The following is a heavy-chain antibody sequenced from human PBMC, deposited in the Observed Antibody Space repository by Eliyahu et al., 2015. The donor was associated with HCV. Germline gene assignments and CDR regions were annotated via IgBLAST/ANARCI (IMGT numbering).Heavy chain of an antibody. D-gene: IGHD1-26*01. V-gene: IGHV1-69*01. J-gene: IGHJ4*02. CDR3: ARASSEHTIMGAIGGLFDY. Sequence: QVQLVQSGTEVKKPGSSVKVSCKASGGTFSSQPINWVRQAPGQGLXWMGGIIPIFGTANYAQKFQGRVTITADESTSTAYMEVSSLRSEDTAMYYCARASSEHTIMGAIGGLFDYWGQGTLVTVSS. CDR1: GGTFSSQP. CDR2: IIPIFGTA.